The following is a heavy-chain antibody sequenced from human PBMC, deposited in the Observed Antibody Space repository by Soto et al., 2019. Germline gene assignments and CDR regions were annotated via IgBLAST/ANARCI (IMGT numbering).Heavy chain of an antibody. V-gene: IGHV3-13*04. CDR1: GFTFSSYD. J-gene: IGHJ4*02. CDR2: IGTAGDT. CDR3: ARAIGPSLFDY. Sequence: EVQLVESGGGLVQPGGSLRLSCSASGFTFSSYDMHWVRKGPGKSLEWVSAIGTAGDTNYAGSVKGRFTISRENAKNYLYLQMNSLRAGDTAIYFCARAIGPSLFDYGGQGTLVTVSS. D-gene: IGHD3-22*01.